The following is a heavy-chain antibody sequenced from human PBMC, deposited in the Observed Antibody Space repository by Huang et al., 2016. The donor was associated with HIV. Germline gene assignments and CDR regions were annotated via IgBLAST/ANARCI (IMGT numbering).Heavy chain of an antibody. V-gene: IGHV3-53*01. J-gene: IGHJ4*02. Sequence: EVQLVESGGGLIQPGGSLRLSCAASGFTVSTNYMTWVRQAPGKGLEGVSLIYGGGTTYYADSVKGRFTIARDDSENTRYLHMTSLRAGDTAVYYCAKEGDTGAALGYWGQGTLVTVS. CDR3: AKEGDTGAALGY. CDR2: IYGGGTT. CDR1: GFTVSTNY. D-gene: IGHD2-8*02.